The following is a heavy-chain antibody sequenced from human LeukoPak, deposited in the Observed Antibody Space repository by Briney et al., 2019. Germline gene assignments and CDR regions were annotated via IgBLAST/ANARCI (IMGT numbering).Heavy chain of an antibody. CDR2: INPSGGST. V-gene: IGHV1-46*01. CDR3: ARVGVRGYCSGGSCYYFDY. J-gene: IGHJ4*02. CDR1: GYTFTSYY. D-gene: IGHD2-15*01. Sequence: ASVKVSCKASGYTFTSYYMRWVRQAPGQGLEWMGIINPSGGSTSYAQKFQGRVTMTRDTSTSTVYMELSSLRSEDTAVYYCARVGVRGYCSGGSCYYFDYWGQGTLVTVSS.